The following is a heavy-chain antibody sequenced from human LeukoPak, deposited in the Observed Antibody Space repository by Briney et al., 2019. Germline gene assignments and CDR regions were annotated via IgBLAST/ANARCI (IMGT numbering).Heavy chain of an antibody. Sequence: ASVKVSCKASGYTFTDYYMHWVRQAPGQGLEWMGWINPKSGATTYAQKFQDRVTLTRDTSINTAYMDLSGLTSDDTAVFYCAKGATEGYYYYYGLDVWGQGTTVTVSS. CDR2: INPKSGAT. J-gene: IGHJ6*02. CDR3: AKGATEGYYYYYGLDV. V-gene: IGHV1-2*02. CDR1: GYTFTDYY.